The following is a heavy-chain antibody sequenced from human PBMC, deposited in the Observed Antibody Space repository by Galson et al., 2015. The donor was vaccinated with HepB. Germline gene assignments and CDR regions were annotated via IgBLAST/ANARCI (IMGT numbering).Heavy chain of an antibody. D-gene: IGHD4-11*01. CDR2: IWYDGSKD. CDR3: ARYYGNYRAFDY. Sequence: SLRLSCAASGNTFSSHGMHWVRRAPGKGLEWVALIWYDGSKDYYADSVKGRFAVSRDNFNNILYLQMNSLRAEDTAVYYCARYYGNYRAFDYWGQGTLVTVSS. J-gene: IGHJ4*02. CDR1: GNTFSSHG. V-gene: IGHV3-33*04.